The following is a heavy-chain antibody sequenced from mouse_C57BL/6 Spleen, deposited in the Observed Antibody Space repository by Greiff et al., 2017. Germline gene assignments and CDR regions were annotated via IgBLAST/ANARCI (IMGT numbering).Heavy chain of an antibody. J-gene: IGHJ3*01. CDR3: ARDYGSSYLFAY. Sequence: QVHVKQSGAELVRPGASVKLSCKASGYTFTDYYINWVKQRPGQGLEWIARIYPGSGNTYYNEKFKGKATLTAEKSSSTAYMQLSSLTSEDSAVYFCARDYGSSYLFAYWGQGTLVTVSA. D-gene: IGHD1-1*01. V-gene: IGHV1-76*01. CDR2: IYPGSGNT. CDR1: GYTFTDYY.